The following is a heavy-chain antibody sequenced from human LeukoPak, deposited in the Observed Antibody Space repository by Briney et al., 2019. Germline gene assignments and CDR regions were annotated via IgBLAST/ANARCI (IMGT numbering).Heavy chain of an antibody. J-gene: IGHJ4*02. Sequence: SETLSLTCTVSGGSISSSNYYWGWIRQPPGEGLEWIGNIHYTGSTYYNPSLQSRVTISVDTSKNHFSLKLSSVTAADTALYYCARSGYCSSTTCYRFDFWGQGTLVTVSS. D-gene: IGHD2-2*01. CDR2: IHYTGST. CDR1: GGSISSSNYY. CDR3: ARSGYCSSTTCYRFDF. V-gene: IGHV4-39*02.